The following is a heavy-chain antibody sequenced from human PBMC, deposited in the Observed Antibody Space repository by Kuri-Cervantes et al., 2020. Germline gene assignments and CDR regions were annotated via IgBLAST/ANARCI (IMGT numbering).Heavy chain of an antibody. J-gene: IGHJ4*02. CDR3: ASIARAETCSSTSRPFDD. V-gene: IGHV1-8*01. Sequence: ASVKVSCKASGYAFTSYDINWVRQATGQGLEWMGWMNPNSGNTGYAQKFQGRVTMTRNTSISTAYMELSSLRSEDTAVYYCASIARAETCSSTSRPFDDWGQGTLVTVSS. D-gene: IGHD2-2*01. CDR2: MNPNSGNT. CDR1: GYAFTSYD.